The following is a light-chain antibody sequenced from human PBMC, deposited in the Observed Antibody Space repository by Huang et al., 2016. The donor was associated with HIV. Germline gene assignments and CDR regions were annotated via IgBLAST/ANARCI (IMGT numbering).Light chain of an antibody. V-gene: IGKV1-33*01. CDR2: DAS. CDR1: QDISNY. J-gene: IGKJ4*01. Sequence: DIQMTQSPSSLSASVGDSGTITCQASQDISNYLYWYQHKPGKAPKLLIYDASNLETGVPSRFSGSGSGTDFTFTISCLQPEDIATYYCLQYDNLLTFGGGTKVAIK. CDR3: LQYDNLLT.